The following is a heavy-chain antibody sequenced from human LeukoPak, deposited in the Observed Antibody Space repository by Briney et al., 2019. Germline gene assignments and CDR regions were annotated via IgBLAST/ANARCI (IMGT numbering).Heavy chain of an antibody. J-gene: IGHJ4*02. D-gene: IGHD3-9*01. Sequence: ETLCLTCAASGCTISSYYWSWIRQAPGKGLEWVSVIYSGGLTYYAPSLKGRFTISRDTSRNTLYLQMNSLRAEDTAVYYCARIPLAGYDRFDYWGQGTLSTVSS. CDR3: ARIPLAGYDRFDY. V-gene: IGHV3-53*01. CDR2: IYSGGLT. CDR1: GCTISSYY.